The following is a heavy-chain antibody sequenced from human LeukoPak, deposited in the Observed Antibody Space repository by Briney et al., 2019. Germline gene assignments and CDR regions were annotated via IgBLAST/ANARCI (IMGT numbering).Heavy chain of an antibody. CDR3: VRDLRTDYAFDS. V-gene: IGHV3-20*04. CDR2: INRDGYST. D-gene: IGHD4/OR15-4a*01. J-gene: IGHJ4*02. Sequence: GGSLRLSCAASGFIFDDYGMPWVRQGPGKGLEWVSGINRDGYSTGYADSVRGRFTISRDNAKSTLYLQMNSLRPEDTALYYCVRDLRTDYAFDSWGQGTLVTVSS. CDR1: GFIFDDYG.